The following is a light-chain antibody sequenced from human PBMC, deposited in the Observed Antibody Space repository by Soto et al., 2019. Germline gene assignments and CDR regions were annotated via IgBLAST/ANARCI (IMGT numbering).Light chain of an antibody. CDR1: QSVNSNY. J-gene: IGKJ2*01. Sequence: EIVLTQSPGTLSLSPGERATLSCRASQSVNSNYLAWYQHKPGQAPRLLIYGSSSRATGIPDRFSGSGSGSDSTLTISRLEPEDFALYYCQQYATSLYTFGQGPKLEIK. V-gene: IGKV3-20*01. CDR2: GSS. CDR3: QQYATSLYT.